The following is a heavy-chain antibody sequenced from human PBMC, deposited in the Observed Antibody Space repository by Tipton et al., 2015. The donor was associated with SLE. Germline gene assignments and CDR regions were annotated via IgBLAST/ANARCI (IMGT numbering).Heavy chain of an antibody. CDR2: IHYSGST. J-gene: IGHJ4*02. V-gene: IGHV4-39*07. CDR1: GDSISSDTYY. Sequence: TLSLTCTVSGDSISSDTYYWGWIRQSPGKGLEWIGSIHYSGSTYYSPSLKSRVTISVDTSKNQFSLKLTSVTAADTAVYYCAREMGYDNSFFYWGLLDFWGQGTLVTVSS. CDR3: AREMGYDNSFFYWGLLDF. D-gene: IGHD3-22*01.